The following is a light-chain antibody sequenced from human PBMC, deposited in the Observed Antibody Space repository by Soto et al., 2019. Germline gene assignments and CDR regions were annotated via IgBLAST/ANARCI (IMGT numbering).Light chain of an antibody. CDR2: YDD. CDR1: SSNIGNNA. J-gene: IGLJ2*01. Sequence: QSVLSQPPSVSGAPRQRVTISCSGSSSNIGNNAVNWVQQLPGKTPKLLIYYDDLLTAGVSDRFSGSKSGTSASLAISALQSEDEADYHCAAWDDSLNAVVFGGGTKLTVL. V-gene: IGLV1-36*01. CDR3: AAWDDSLNAVV.